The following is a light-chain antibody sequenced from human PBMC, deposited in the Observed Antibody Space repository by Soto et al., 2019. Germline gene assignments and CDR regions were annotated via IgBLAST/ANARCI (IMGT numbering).Light chain of an antibody. CDR2: GIS. CDR3: QHYSISPIT. CDR1: QSVTSNY. V-gene: IGKV3-20*01. J-gene: IGKJ5*01. Sequence: SVLTQSPGSLSLSPGESATLSCRASQSVTSNYLAWYQQKPGQAPRLLIYGISNRATGVPDRFSGSGSGTDFTLTISRLEPEDFAVYYCQHYSISPITFGQATRLEIK.